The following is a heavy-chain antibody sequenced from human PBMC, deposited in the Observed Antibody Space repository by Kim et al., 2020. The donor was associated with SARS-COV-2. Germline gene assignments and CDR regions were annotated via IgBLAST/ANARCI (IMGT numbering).Heavy chain of an antibody. CDR2: IYYSGST. V-gene: IGHV4-39*01. J-gene: IGHJ5*02. Sequence: SETLSLTCTVSGGSISSSSYYWGWIRQPPGKGLEWIGSIYYSGSTYYNPSLKSRVTISVDTSKNQFSLKLSSVTAADTAVYYCARHGNIIAARPRAPGWFDPWGQGTLVTVSS. D-gene: IGHD6-6*01. CDR3: ARHGNIIAARPRAPGWFDP. CDR1: GGSISSSSYY.